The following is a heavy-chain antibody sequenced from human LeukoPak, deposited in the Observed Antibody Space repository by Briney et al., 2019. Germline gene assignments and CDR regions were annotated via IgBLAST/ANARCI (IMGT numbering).Heavy chain of an antibody. V-gene: IGHV4-59*01. CDR3: ARAPTRFAFDI. D-gene: IGHD4-11*01. J-gene: IGHJ3*02. Sequence: KASETLSLTCTVSGVSISSYYWSWIRQPPGKGLEWIGYIYYSGSTNYNPSLKSRVTISVDTSKNQFSLKLSSVTTADTAVYYCARAPTRFAFDIWGQGTMVTVSS. CDR1: GVSISSYY. CDR2: IYYSGST.